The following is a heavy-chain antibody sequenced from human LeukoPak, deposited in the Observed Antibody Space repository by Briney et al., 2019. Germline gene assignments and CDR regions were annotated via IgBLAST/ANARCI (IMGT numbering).Heavy chain of an antibody. J-gene: IGHJ4*02. CDR2: IYTSGST. Sequence: SETLSLTCTVSGVSISSYYWSWIRQPPGKGLEWIGYIYTSGSTNYNPSLKSRVTISVDTSKNQFSLKLSSVTAADTAVYYCARMVGFVDYWGQGTLVTVSS. V-gene: IGHV4-4*09. D-gene: IGHD2-15*01. CDR3: ARMVGFVDY. CDR1: GVSISSYY.